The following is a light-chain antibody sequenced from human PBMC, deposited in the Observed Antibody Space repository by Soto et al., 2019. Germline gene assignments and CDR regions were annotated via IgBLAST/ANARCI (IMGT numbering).Light chain of an antibody. CDR1: SSDIGGYRY. V-gene: IGLV2-8*01. CDR2: GVT. CDR3: SSYAGTGNSLV. Sequence: QSVLTQPPSASGSPGQSVTISCTGTSSDIGGYRYVSWYQQHPGKAPKLIIYGVTERPSGVPDRFSGSKSGNTATLTVSGLQAEDEADYHCSSYAGTGNSLVFGTATKLTVL. J-gene: IGLJ1*01.